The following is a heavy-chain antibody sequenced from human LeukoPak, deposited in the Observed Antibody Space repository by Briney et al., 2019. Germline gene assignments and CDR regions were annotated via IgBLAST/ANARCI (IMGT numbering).Heavy chain of an antibody. V-gene: IGHV4-31*03. D-gene: IGHD4-17*01. CDR2: IYYSGST. J-gene: IGHJ3*02. CDR1: GGSISSGGYY. CDR3: ARDGGMTTVTDDAFDI. Sequence: PSETLSLTCTVSGGSISSGGYYWGWIRQHPGKGLEWIGYIYYSGSTYYNPSLKSRVTISVDTSKNQFSLKLSSVTAADTAVYYCARDGGMTTVTDDAFDIWGQGTMVTVSS.